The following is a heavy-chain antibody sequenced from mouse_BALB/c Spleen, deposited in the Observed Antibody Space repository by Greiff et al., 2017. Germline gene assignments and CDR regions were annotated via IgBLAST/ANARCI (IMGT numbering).Heavy chain of an antibody. V-gene: IGHV2-6-7*01. D-gene: IGHD2-14*01. CDR1: GFSLTGYG. Sequence: QVQLQQSGPGLVAPSQSLSITCTVSGFSLTGYGVNWVRQPPGKGLEWLGMIWGDGSTDYNSALKSRLSISKDNSKSQVFLKMNSLQTDDTARYYCARNGVRRPFAYWGQGTLVTVSA. CDR2: IWGDGST. CDR3: ARNGVRRPFAY. J-gene: IGHJ3*01.